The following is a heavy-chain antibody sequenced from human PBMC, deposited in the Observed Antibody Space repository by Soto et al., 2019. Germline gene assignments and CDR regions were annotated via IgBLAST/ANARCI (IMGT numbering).Heavy chain of an antibody. V-gene: IGHV4-39*01. CDR2: VYYSGTA. CDR3: ARHYPFGSGSYSPYYFDS. D-gene: IGHD3-10*01. Sequence: SETLSLTCTVSGGSISSGSYYWAWIRQPPGEGLDWIGNVYYSGTAYYNPSLKSRITISVDTSKNQFSLKLNSVTAADAAVYYCARHYPFGSGSYSPYYFDSWGQGTLVTVSS. J-gene: IGHJ4*02. CDR1: GGSISSGSYY.